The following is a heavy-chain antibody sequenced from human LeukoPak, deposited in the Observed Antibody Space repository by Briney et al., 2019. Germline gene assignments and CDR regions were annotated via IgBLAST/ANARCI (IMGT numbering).Heavy chain of an antibody. V-gene: IGHV3-53*01. J-gene: IGHJ4*02. CDR3: ARRAGDYSHPYDY. Sequence: HPGGSLRLSCAASGFTVHSNYMSWVRQAPGKGLEWVSVIDRSGVTHYADSVKGRFTISRDNSKNTLYLQMNSLRAEDTGVYYCARRAGDYSHPYDYWGQGTLVTVSS. CDR1: GFTVHSNY. D-gene: IGHD3-22*01. CDR2: IDRSGVT.